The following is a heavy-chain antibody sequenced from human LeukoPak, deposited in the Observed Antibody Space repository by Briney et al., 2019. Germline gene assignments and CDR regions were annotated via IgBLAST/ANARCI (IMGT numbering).Heavy chain of an antibody. Sequence: SETLSLTCAVSGYSISSGYYWGWIRQPPGKGLEWIGSIYHSGSTYYNPSLKSRVTISVDTSKNQFSLKLSSVTAAYTAVYYFASGDGYKVYYFDYWGQGTLVTVSS. CDR2: IYHSGST. D-gene: IGHD5-24*01. CDR1: GYSISSGYY. CDR3: ASGDGYKVYYFDY. J-gene: IGHJ4*02. V-gene: IGHV4-38-2*01.